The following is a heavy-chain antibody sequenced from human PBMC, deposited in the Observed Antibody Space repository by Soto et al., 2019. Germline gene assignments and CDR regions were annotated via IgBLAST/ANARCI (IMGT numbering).Heavy chain of an antibody. V-gene: IGHV5-10-1*01. CDR2: IDPSDSYT. Sequence: XEFLKIWCKGAGYSFTSYWISWVRQMPGKGLEWMGRIDPSDSYTNYSPSFQGHVTISADKSISTAYLQWSSLKASDTAMYYCARQRGYYYDSSGYYHLNAFDIWGQGTMVTVSS. CDR1: GYSFTSYW. CDR3: ARQRGYYYDSSGYYHLNAFDI. D-gene: IGHD3-22*01. J-gene: IGHJ3*02.